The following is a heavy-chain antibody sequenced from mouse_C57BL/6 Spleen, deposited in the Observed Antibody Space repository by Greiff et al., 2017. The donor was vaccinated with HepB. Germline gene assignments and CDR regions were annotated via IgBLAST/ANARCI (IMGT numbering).Heavy chain of an antibody. Sequence: QVQLKQPGAELVKPGASVKMSCKASGYTFTSYWITWVKQRPGQGLEWIGDIYPGSGSTNYNEKFKSKATLTVDTSSSTAYMQLSSLTSEDSAVYYCAWYDDYYAMDYWGQGTSVTVSS. V-gene: IGHV1-55*01. J-gene: IGHJ4*01. CDR1: GYTFTSYW. CDR3: AWYDDYYAMDY. D-gene: IGHD2-14*01. CDR2: IYPGSGST.